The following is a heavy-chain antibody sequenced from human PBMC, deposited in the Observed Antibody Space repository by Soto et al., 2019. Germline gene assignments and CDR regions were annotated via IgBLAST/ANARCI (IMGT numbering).Heavy chain of an antibody. CDR1: GGLFSSYA. D-gene: IGHD3-22*01. V-gene: IGHV1-69*01. CDR2: IIPVFDTV. CDR3: ARGGSGYVWFNEF. J-gene: IGHJ4*02. Sequence: QEQLVQSGAEVKKSGSSVKVSCKDTGGLFSSYAVSWVRQAPGQGLEWMGGIIPVFDTVYYAQKFQSRVTITAGESTNTAYMELSSLRSEDTAMYYCARGGSGYVWFNEFWGQVTLVTVSS.